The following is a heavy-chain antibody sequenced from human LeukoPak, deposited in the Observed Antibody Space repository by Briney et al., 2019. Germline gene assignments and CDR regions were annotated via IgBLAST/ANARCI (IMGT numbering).Heavy chain of an antibody. CDR1: GFTFTTYA. CDR2: ISGSGVGT. J-gene: IGHJ4*02. CDR3: AKVRSYQLLSDFDY. V-gene: IGHV3-23*01. Sequence: GGSLRLSCAASGFTFTTYAMTWVRQAPGKGLEWVSAISGSGVGTFYADSVKGRFTISRDNSKKTLYLQMNSLRAEDTAVYYCAKVRSYQLLSDFDYWGQGTLVTVSS. D-gene: IGHD2-2*01.